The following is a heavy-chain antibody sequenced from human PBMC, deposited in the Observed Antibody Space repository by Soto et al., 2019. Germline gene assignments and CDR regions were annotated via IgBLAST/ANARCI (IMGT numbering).Heavy chain of an antibody. CDR3: ARGKDNSKVGW. V-gene: IGHV4-61*08. CDR2: IFYSGST. D-gene: IGHD6-13*01. CDR1: GDSVSSTGYY. Sequence: QVQLQESGPGLVKPSETLSLTCTVSGDSVSSTGYYWSWIRQPPGKGLEWIGYIFYSGSTNYNPSLKSRVIISLDTSKNQFSLKVSSVTAADTAVYYCARGKDNSKVGWWCQGTLVTVSS. J-gene: IGHJ4*02.